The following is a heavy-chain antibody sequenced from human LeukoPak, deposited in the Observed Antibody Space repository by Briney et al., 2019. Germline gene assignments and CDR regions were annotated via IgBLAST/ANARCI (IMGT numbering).Heavy chain of an antibody. CDR2: INPNSGGT. D-gene: IGHD5-12*01. V-gene: IGHV1-2*02. CDR1: GYTFTGYY. CDR3: AARGYSGYGASYYYYGMDV. J-gene: IGHJ6*02. Sequence: ASVKVSCKASGYTFTGYYMHWVRQAPGQGLAWMGWINPNSGGTNYAQKFQVRVTMTRDTSISTAYMELSRLRSDDTAVYYCAARGYSGYGASYYYYGMDVWGQGTTVTVSS.